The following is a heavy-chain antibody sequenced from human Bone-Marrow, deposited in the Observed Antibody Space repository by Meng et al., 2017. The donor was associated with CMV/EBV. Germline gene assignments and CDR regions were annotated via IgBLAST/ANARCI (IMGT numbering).Heavy chain of an antibody. V-gene: IGHV1-46*01. CDR2: FYPSGGST. Sequence: ASVKVSCKASGYTFTSYYIHWVRQAPGQGLEWVGIFYPSGGSTSYAQKFQGRVTMTRDTSTSTLYMELSSLRSEDTAVYYCARVVVEAGGIDGFAIWGQGPMVTV. CDR3: ARVVVEAGGIDGFAI. CDR1: GYTFTSYY. D-gene: IGHD2-15*01. J-gene: IGHJ3*02.